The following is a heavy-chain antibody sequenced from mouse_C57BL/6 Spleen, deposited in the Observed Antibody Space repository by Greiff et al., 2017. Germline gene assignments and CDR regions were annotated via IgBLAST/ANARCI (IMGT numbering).Heavy chain of an antibody. Sequence: EVQLVESGPELVKPGASVKIPCKASGYTFTDYNMDWVKQSHGKSLEWIGAINPNNGGTIYNDKFKGKATLTVDKSSSTAYMELRSLTSEDTAVYYCARRDYDDYFDYWGQGTTLTVA. V-gene: IGHV1-18*01. CDR1: GYTFTDYN. J-gene: IGHJ2*01. CDR2: INPNNGGT. D-gene: IGHD2-4*01. CDR3: ARRDYDDYFDY.